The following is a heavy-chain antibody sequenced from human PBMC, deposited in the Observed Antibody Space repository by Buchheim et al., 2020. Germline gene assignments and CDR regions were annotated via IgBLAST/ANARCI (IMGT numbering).Heavy chain of an antibody. CDR1: GASISSGGYS. CDR3: ARLFFYGDPL. CDR2: IYNSGST. Sequence: QVQLQESGPGLVKPSQTLSLTCAVSGASISSGGYSWNWIRQPPGKGLEWIGYIYNSGSTFYNPSLKSRVFISLATSTKQFSLKLSSVTAADTAVYYCARLFFYGDPLWGQGTL. V-gene: IGHV4-30-4*07. J-gene: IGHJ4*02. D-gene: IGHD4/OR15-4a*01.